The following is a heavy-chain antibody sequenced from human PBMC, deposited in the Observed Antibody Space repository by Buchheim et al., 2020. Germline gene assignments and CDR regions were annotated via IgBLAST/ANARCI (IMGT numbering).Heavy chain of an antibody. J-gene: IGHJ4*02. Sequence: QVQLVQSGAEVKNPGASVKVSCEASGYTFTTYYIHWVRQAPGQGLEWMGIIKLDGGGTTYAQKFQGRVTVTSDTSTSTVYMELRSLRTEDTAVYYCARESPHTMYFDYWSQGTL. CDR2: IKLDGGGT. CDR3: ARESPHTMYFDY. CDR1: GYTFTTYY. V-gene: IGHV1-46*01. D-gene: IGHD5-24*01.